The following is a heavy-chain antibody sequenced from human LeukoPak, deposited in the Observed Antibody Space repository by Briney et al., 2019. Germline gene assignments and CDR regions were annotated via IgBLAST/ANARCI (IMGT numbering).Heavy chain of an antibody. Sequence: GGCLRLSSAASGFTFSSYWMSWVRQAPRKGLEWGANIKQDGSEKYYVDSVKRRFTISRENDKNSLYLQMNSLRAEDTAVYYCARDYGSGSYPTNVFDYWGQGTLVTVSS. CDR2: IKQDGSEK. V-gene: IGHV3-7*01. CDR3: ARDYGSGSYPTNVFDY. D-gene: IGHD3-10*01. J-gene: IGHJ4*02. CDR1: GFTFSSYW.